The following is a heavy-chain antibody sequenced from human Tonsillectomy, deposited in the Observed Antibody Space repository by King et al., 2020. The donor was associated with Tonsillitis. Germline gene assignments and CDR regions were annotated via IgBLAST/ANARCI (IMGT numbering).Heavy chain of an antibody. Sequence: VQLVESGGGLVQPGGSLKLSCAASGFTFSGSAMHWVRQASGKGLEWVGRIRSKANSYATAYAASVKGRFTISRDDSKNTAYLQMNSLKIGDTAVYYCTRPVHNYGPESWGQGTLVTVSS. D-gene: IGHD5-18*01. CDR2: IRSKANSYAT. CDR1: GFTFSGSA. CDR3: TRPVHNYGPES. J-gene: IGHJ5*02. V-gene: IGHV3-73*01.